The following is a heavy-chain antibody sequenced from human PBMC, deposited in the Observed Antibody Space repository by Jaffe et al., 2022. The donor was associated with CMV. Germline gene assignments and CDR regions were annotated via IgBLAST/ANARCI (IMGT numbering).Heavy chain of an antibody. CDR2: IYSGGST. V-gene: IGHV3-66*01. J-gene: IGHJ6*03. Sequence: EVQLVESGGGLVQPGGSLRLSCAASGFTVSSNYMSWVRQAPGKGLEWVSVIYSGGSTYYADSVKGRFTISRDNSKNTLYLQMNSLRAEDTAVYYCARVKTAHYCSGGSCYSWYYYYYMDVWGKGTTVTVSS. CDR1: GFTVSSNY. D-gene: IGHD2-15*01. CDR3: ARVKTAHYCSGGSCYSWYYYYYMDV.